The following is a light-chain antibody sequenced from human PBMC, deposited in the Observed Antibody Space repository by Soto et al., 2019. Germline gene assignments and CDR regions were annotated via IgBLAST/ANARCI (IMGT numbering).Light chain of an antibody. Sequence: DVVLTQSPLSLPVTLGQRASISCSSNESLVHSDGIAYFSWFQQRPGRSPRRLIYKVSNRDSGVPARFSGSGSGTDFALKISRVEAEEVGVYYCMQGTHWPITVGQGTRLEIK. CDR2: KVS. J-gene: IGKJ5*01. CDR3: MQGTHWPIT. V-gene: IGKV2-30*02. CDR1: ESLVHSDGIAY.